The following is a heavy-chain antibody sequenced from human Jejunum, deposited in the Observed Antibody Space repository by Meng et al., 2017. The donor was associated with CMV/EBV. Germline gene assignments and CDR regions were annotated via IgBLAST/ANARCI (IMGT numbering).Heavy chain of an antibody. V-gene: IGHV3-74*01. CDR2: IKSDGSGT. J-gene: IGHJ4*02. CDR1: GITFSNYW. D-gene: IGHD3/OR15-3a*01. CDR3: VRGGGGSYYGFR. Sequence: AASGITFSNYWMNWVRQGPGKGLVWVSRIKSDGSGTTYADSVKGRFTVSRDNAKNTLYLQMDSLRAEDTAVYYCVRGGGGSYYGFRWGRGTLVTVSS.